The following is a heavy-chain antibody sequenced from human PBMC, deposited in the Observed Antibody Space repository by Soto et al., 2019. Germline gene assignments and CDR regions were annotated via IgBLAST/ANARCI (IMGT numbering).Heavy chain of an antibody. Sequence: GGSLRLSCAASGFTFSSYGLHWVRQPPGKGLEWVAVIWYDGSNKYYADSVKGRFTISRDNSKNTLYLQMNSLRAEDTAVYYCARDPYRLSTVVTPTPDYWGQGTLVTVSS. CDR3: ARDPYRLSTVVTPTPDY. J-gene: IGHJ4*02. D-gene: IGHD2-21*02. CDR1: GFTFSSYG. CDR2: IWYDGSNK. V-gene: IGHV3-33*01.